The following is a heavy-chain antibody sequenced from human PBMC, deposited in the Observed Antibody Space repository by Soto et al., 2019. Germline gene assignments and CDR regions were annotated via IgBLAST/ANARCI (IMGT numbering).Heavy chain of an antibody. D-gene: IGHD5-18*01. CDR2: IYYSGST. CDR1: GGSISSSGYY. CDR3: ARGGGYSYGSFFGY. Sequence: SETLSLTCTVSGGSISSSGYYWGWIRQPPGKGLEWIGTIYYSGSTYYNPSLKSRVTISVDTSKNQFSLKLSSVTAADTAVYYCARGGGYSYGSFFGYWGQETLVTVSS. V-gene: IGHV4-39*07. J-gene: IGHJ4*02.